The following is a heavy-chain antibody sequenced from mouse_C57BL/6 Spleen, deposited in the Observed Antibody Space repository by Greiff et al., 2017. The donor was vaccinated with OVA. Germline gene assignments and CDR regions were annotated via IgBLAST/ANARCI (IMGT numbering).Heavy chain of an antibody. CDR1: GYTFTSYW. CDR2: IDPSDSYT. V-gene: IGHV1-50*01. CDR3: ARLTGTGGYFDV. J-gene: IGHJ1*03. Sequence: QVQLQQSGAELVKPGASVKLSCKASGYTFTSYWMQWVKQRPGQGLEWIGEIDPSDSYTNYNQKFKGKATLTVDTSSSTAYMQLSSLTSEDSAVYYGARLTGTGGYFDVWGTGTTVTVSS. D-gene: IGHD4-1*01.